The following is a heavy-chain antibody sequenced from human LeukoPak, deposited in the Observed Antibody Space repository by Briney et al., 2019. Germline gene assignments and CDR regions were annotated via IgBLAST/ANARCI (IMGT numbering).Heavy chain of an antibody. CDR2: INPNSGDT. CDR1: GYTFTAYY. Sequence: ASVKVSCKASGYTFTAYYMHWVRQAPGQGLEWMGWINPNSGDTKYVQKFQGRVTMTRDTSIRTVYMELTGLRSDDTAVFYCARGYYDSRGYGSFDYWGQGTLVTVSS. V-gene: IGHV1-2*02. J-gene: IGHJ4*02. CDR3: ARGYYDSRGYGSFDY. D-gene: IGHD3-22*01.